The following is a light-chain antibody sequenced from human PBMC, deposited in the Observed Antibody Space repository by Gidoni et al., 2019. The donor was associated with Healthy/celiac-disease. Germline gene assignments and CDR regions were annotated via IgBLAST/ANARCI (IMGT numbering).Light chain of an antibody. Sequence: EIVLTQSPATLSLFPGERATLSCRASQSVSSYLAWYQQKPGQAPRLLIYDASNRATGIPARFSGSGSGTDFTLTISSLEPEDFAVYYCQQRSNWPPYTFXXXTKLEIK. V-gene: IGKV3-11*01. CDR3: QQRSNWPPYT. J-gene: IGKJ2*01. CDR1: QSVSSY. CDR2: DAS.